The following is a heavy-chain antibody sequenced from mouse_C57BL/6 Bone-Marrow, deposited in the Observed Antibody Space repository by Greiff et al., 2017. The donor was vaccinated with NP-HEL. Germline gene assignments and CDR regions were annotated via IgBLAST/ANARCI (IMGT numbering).Heavy chain of an antibody. J-gene: IGHJ2*01. V-gene: IGHV1-82*01. CDR3: ARSGSSYYLDY. CDR2: IYPGDGDT. D-gene: IGHD1-1*01. CDR1: GYAFSSSW. Sequence: VQLQESGPELVKPGASVKISCKASGYAFSSSWMNWVKQRPGKGLEWIGRIYPGDGDTNYNGKFKGKATLTADKSSSTAYMQLSSLTSEDSAVYFCARSGSSYYLDYWGQGTTLTVSS.